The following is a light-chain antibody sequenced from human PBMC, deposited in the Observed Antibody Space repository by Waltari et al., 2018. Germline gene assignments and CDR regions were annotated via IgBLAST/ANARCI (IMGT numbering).Light chain of an antibody. J-gene: IGKJ1*01. V-gene: IGKV3-20*01. Sequence: EIVLTQSQGPLSLSPGERATLTCRASQSVSSNYIAWYQQKPGQAPRLLMYGASSRVTGIPDRFSGSGSGTDFTLTISRLEPEDFAVYYCQQYGSSPRTFGQGTKVDIK. CDR2: GAS. CDR3: QQYGSSPRT. CDR1: QSVSSNY.